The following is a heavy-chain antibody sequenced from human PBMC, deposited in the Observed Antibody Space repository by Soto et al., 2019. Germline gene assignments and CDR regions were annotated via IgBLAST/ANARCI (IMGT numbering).Heavy chain of an antibody. J-gene: IGHJ4*02. CDR3: AIVPAAIPFDY. V-gene: IGHV3-23*01. Sequence: GGPQRLSCRAAGVTCRGYSMSWVSQAPGKGLEWVSAISGSGGSTYYADSVKGRFTISRDNSKNTLYLQMNSLRAEDTAVYYCAIVPAAIPFDYWGQGTLVTVS. D-gene: IGHD2-2*01. CDR1: GVTCRGYS. CDR2: ISGSGGST.